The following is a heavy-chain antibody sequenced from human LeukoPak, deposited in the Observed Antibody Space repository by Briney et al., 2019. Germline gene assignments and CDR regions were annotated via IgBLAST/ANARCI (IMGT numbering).Heavy chain of an antibody. V-gene: IGHV5-10-1*01. CDR1: GYSFTSYW. CDR2: IDPSDSYT. CDR3: ARHSIAAPGIYWFDP. J-gene: IGHJ5*02. Sequence: GEPLRISCNGSGYSFTSYWITWVRQMPGKGLEWMGRIDPSDSYTNYSPSFQGHVTISADKSINTAYLQWSSLKASDTAMYYCARHSIAAPGIYWFDPWGQGTLVTVSS. D-gene: IGHD6-13*01.